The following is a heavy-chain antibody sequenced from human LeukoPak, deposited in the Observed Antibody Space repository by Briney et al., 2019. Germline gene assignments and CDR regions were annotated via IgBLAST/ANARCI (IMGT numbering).Heavy chain of an antibody. CDR1: GFTFSSYG. V-gene: IGHV3-30*02. CDR3: AKALLYSNYGYFDY. D-gene: IGHD4-11*01. Sequence: GGSLRLSCAASGFTFSSYGMRWVRQAPGQGLEWVAFIRYDGSNKYYADSVKGRFTISRDNSKNTLYLQMNSLRAEDTAVYYCAKALLYSNYGYFDYWGQGTLVTVSS. J-gene: IGHJ4*02. CDR2: IRYDGSNK.